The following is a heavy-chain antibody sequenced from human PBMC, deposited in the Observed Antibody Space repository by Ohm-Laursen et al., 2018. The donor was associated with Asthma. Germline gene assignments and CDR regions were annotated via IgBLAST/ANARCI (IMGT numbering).Heavy chain of an antibody. CDR3: AKDRDYYGTAGFDY. D-gene: IGHD3-10*01. Sequence: SLRLSCAASGFTFSSYGMHWVRQAPGKGLEWAAVISYDGSNKYYADSVKGRFTISRDNSKNTLYLQMNSLRAEDTAVYYCAKDRDYYGTAGFDYWGQGTLVTVSS. CDR1: GFTFSSYG. J-gene: IGHJ4*02. V-gene: IGHV3-30*18. CDR2: ISYDGSNK.